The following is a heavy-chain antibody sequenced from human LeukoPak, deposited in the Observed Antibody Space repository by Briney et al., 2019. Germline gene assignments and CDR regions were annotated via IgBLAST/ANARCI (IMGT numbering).Heavy chain of an antibody. V-gene: IGHV3-30*02. Sequence: GGSLRLSCAASGFTFSSYGMHWVRQAPGKGLEWVAFIRYDGSNKYYADSVKGRFTISRDNSKNTLYLQMNSPRAEDTAVYYCAKAGNDFWSGYYLFDYWGQGTLVTVSS. CDR2: IRYDGSNK. CDR1: GFTFSSYG. J-gene: IGHJ4*02. D-gene: IGHD3-3*01. CDR3: AKAGNDFWSGYYLFDY.